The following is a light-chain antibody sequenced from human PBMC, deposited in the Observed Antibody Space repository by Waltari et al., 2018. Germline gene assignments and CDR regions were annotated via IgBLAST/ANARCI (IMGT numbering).Light chain of an antibody. CDR2: DAS. CDR1: QNLTTF. CDR3: HQYNNWPPGGT. J-gene: IGKJ1*01. V-gene: IGKV1-5*01. Sequence: DIQMTQSPSTVSASLGDRVTITCRASQNLTTFLSWYQQKPGAVPNLLISDASTLERGVPSRFSGSGSGTHFTLTINSLQSEDSAIYYCHQYNNWPPGGTFGQGTKVELK.